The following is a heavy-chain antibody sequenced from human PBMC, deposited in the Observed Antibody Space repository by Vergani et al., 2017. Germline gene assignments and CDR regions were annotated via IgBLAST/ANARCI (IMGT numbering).Heavy chain of an antibody. J-gene: IGHJ5*02. Sequence: QLQLQESGPGLVKPSATLSLTCSVSGASIRSSNYYWGWLRQPPGKGLEWIAIIYYSGSTYYNPSLKSRVTISVDTTKNQFSLKLSSVTAADTAVYFCAGHYTVEWLVKLGWIDPWGQGILVTVSS. CDR3: AGHYTVEWLVKLGWIDP. CDR1: GASIRSSNYY. V-gene: IGHV4-39*01. D-gene: IGHD6-19*01. CDR2: IYYSGST.